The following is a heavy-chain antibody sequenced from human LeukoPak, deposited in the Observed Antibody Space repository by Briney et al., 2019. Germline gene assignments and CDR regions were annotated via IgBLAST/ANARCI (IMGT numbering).Heavy chain of an antibody. J-gene: IGHJ4*02. CDR3: ARHRYYGSGSYSY. D-gene: IGHD3-10*01. V-gene: IGHV4-34*01. Sequence: ASETLSLTCTVSGASISSFYWTWIRQPPGKGLEWIGEINHSGSTNYNPSLKSRVTISVDTSKNQFSLKLSSVTAADTAVYYCARHRYYGSGSYSYWGQGTLVTVSS. CDR1: GASISSFY. CDR2: INHSGST.